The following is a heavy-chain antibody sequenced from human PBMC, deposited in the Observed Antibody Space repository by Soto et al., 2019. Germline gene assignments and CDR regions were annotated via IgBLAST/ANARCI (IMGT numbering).Heavy chain of an antibody. J-gene: IGHJ4*02. CDR3: AHYSSTSSFDY. V-gene: IGHV2-5*02. CDR2: IYWDDDK. D-gene: IGHD6-13*01. CDR1: GFSLCTSGMG. Sequence: QITLKESGPTLVKPTQTFTLACTFSGFSLCTSGMGVGWSRQPPGKALEWLALIYWDDDKRYSPSLKSRLTITKDTSKNQVVLTMTNMDPVDTATYYCAHYSSTSSFDYWGQGTLVTVSS.